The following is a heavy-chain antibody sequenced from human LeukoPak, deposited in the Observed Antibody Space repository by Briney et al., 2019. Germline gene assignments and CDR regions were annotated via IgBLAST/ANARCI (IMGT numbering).Heavy chain of an antibody. J-gene: IGHJ4*02. CDR3: ARDIRDRHYYDSSGAPDY. V-gene: IGHV3-66*01. Sequence: PGGSLRLSCAASGFTVSSNYMSWVRQAPGKGLEWVSVIYSGGSTYYADSVKGRFTISRDNSKNTLYLQMNSLRAEDTAVYYCARDIRDRHYYDSSGAPDYWGQGTLVTVSS. D-gene: IGHD3-22*01. CDR1: GFTVSSNY. CDR2: IYSGGST.